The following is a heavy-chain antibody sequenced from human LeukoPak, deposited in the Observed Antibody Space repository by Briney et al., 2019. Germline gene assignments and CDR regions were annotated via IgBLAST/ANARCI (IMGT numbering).Heavy chain of an antibody. J-gene: IGHJ4*02. CDR1: GFTFSRDW. CDR3: ARDGSSGDRALDY. CDR2: ISSGGSYI. Sequence: PGGSLRLSCAASGFTFSRDWMHWVRQAPGKGLEWVSSISSGGSYISYADSVKGRFTVSRDNAKDSLFLQMRSLRAEDTAVYYCARDGSSGDRALDYWGQGTLVTVSS. V-gene: IGHV3-21*01. D-gene: IGHD3-10*01.